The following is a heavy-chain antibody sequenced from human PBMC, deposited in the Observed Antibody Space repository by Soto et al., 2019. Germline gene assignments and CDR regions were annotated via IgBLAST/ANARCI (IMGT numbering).Heavy chain of an antibody. CDR1: GFTFSSYS. J-gene: IGHJ3*02. CDR2: ISSSSSYI. D-gene: IGHD1-7*01. CDR3: ARDPGVRGITGTTSAFDI. Sequence: GGSLRLSCAASGFTFSSYSMNWVRQAPGKGLEWVSSISSSSSYIYYADSVKGRFTISRDNAKNTLYLQMNSLRAEDTAVYYCARDPGVRGITGTTSAFDIWGQGIMVTVSS. V-gene: IGHV3-21*04.